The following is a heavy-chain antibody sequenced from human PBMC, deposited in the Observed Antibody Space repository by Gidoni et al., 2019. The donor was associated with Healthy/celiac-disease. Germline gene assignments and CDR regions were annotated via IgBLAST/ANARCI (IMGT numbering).Heavy chain of an antibody. J-gene: IGHJ6*02. D-gene: IGHD3-10*01. CDR1: GYSFTSYW. Sequence: EVQLVQSGAEVKKPGESLKISCKGSGYSFTSYWIGWVRQMPGKGLEWMGIIYPGASDTRYSPSFQGQVTISADKSISTAYLQWSSLKASDTAMYYCARQELLWFGELFRWVPNHAMDVWGQGTTVTVSS. CDR3: ARQELLWFGELFRWVPNHAMDV. V-gene: IGHV5-51*01. CDR2: IYPGASDT.